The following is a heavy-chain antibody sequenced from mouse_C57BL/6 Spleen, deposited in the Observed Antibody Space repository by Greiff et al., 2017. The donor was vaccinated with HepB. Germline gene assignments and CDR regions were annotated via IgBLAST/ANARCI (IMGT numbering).Heavy chain of an antibody. D-gene: IGHD2-5*01. V-gene: IGHV5-12*01. CDR2: ISNGGGST. J-gene: IGHJ2*01. CDR3: ARQVYYSNYFDY. CDR1: GFTFSDYY. Sequence: EVKLQESGGGLVQPGGSLKLSCAASGFTFSDYYMYWVRQTPEKRLEWVAYISNGGGSTYYPDTVKGRFTISRDNAKNTLYLQMSRLKSEDTAMYYCARQVYYSNYFDYWGQGTTLTVSS.